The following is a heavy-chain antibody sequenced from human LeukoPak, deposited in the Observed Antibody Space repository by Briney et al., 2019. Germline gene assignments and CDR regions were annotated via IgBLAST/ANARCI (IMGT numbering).Heavy chain of an antibody. Sequence: GGSLRLSCAASRFTFSSYEMNWVRQAPGKGLEWVSYISSSGSTIYYADSVEGRFTISRDNAKNSLYLQMNSLRAEDTAVYYCASLGEGMDVWGQGTTVTVSS. J-gene: IGHJ6*02. CDR3: ASLGEGMDV. CDR2: ISSSGSTI. CDR1: RFTFSSYE. D-gene: IGHD3-16*01. V-gene: IGHV3-48*03.